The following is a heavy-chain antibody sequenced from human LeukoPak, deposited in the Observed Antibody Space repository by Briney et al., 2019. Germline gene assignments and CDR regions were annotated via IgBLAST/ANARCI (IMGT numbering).Heavy chain of an antibody. D-gene: IGHD1-26*01. J-gene: IGHJ4*02. CDR1: GFTFSSYA. Sequence: GGSLRLSCAASGFTFSSYAMSWVRQVPGKGLEWVSGISISGGKTYYADSVKGRFTISRDNSKNTLYLQMNGLRAEDTAVYYCAKVVEWKLLEGFDYWGQGTLVTVSS. CDR2: ISISGGKT. CDR3: AKVVEWKLLEGFDY. V-gene: IGHV3-23*01.